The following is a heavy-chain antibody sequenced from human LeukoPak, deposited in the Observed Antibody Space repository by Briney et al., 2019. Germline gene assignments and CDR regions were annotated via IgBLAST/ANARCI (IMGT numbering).Heavy chain of an antibody. CDR3: AKDHRVTYYYDSSGYYYDY. J-gene: IGHJ4*02. D-gene: IGHD3-22*01. V-gene: IGHV3-23*01. CDR2: ISGSGGST. Sequence: GGSLRLSCAASGFTFSSYSMSWVRQAPGKGLEWVSAISGSGGSTYYADSVKGRFTISRDNSKNTLYLQMNSLRAEDTAVYYCAKDHRVTYYYDSSGYYYDYWGQGTLVTVSS. CDR1: GFTFSSYS.